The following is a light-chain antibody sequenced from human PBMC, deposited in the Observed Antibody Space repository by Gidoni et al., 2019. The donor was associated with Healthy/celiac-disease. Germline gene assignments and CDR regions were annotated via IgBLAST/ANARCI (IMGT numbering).Light chain of an antibody. J-gene: IGKJ1*01. Sequence: DIQLTQSPSFLSASVGDRVTITCRASQGISSYLAWYQQKPGKAPKLQIYAASTLQSGVPSRFSGSGSGTEFTLTISSLQPEDFATYYCQQLNSYPPWTFGQGTKVEIK. CDR1: QGISSY. CDR2: AAS. V-gene: IGKV1-9*01. CDR3: QQLNSYPPWT.